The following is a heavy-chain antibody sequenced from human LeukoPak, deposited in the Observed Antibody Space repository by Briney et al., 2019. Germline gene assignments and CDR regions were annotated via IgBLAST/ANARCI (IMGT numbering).Heavy chain of an antibody. D-gene: IGHD6-19*01. CDR2: ISYSGTT. V-gene: IGHV4-30-4*01. J-gene: IGHJ4*02. CDR3: ASRPLPIPSGGYFFDH. Sequence: SETLSLTCAVSSDSISSSDYYWSWIRQPPGKGLEWIGHISYSGTTYYNPSLKSRVTISVDTSKDQFSLKLNSVTAADTAVYYCASRPLPIPSGGYFFDHWGQETLVTVSS. CDR1: SDSISSSDYY.